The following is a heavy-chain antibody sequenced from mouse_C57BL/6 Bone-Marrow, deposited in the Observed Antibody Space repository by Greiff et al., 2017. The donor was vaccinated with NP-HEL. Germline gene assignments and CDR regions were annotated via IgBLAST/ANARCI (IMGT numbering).Heavy chain of an antibody. CDR2: IYPGDGDT. J-gene: IGHJ4*01. V-gene: IGHV1-80*01. D-gene: IGHD2-4*01. CDR1: GYAFSSYW. CDR3: ASRGGLQYYYAMDY. Sequence: QVQLQQPGAELVKPGASVKISCKASGYAFSSYWMNWVKQRPGKGLEWIGHIYPGDGDTNYNGKFKGKATLTADKSSSTAYMQLSSLTSEDSAVYFCASRGGLQYYYAMDYWGQGTSVTVSS.